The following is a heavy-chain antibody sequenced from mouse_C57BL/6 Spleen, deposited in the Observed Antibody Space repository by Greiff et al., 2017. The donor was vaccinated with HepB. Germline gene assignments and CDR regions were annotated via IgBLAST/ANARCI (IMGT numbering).Heavy chain of an antibody. CDR2: ISSGGDYI. CDR1: GFTFSSYA. J-gene: IGHJ3*01. CDR3: TRGGGYDYDQAWLAY. V-gene: IGHV5-9-1*02. Sequence: EVKLVESGEGLVKPGGSLKLSCAASGFTFSSYAMSWVRQTPEKRLEWVAYISSGGDYIYYADTVKGRFTISRDNARNTLYLQVSSLKSEDTAMYYCTRGGGYDYDQAWLAYWGQGTLVTVSA. D-gene: IGHD2-4*01.